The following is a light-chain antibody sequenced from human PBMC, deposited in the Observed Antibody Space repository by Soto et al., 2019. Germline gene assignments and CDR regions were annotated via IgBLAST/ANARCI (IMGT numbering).Light chain of an antibody. CDR1: QSVSSY. J-gene: IGKJ1*01. CDR2: DAS. V-gene: IGKV3-11*01. CDR3: QQRSNWPRT. Sequence: EIVWTQSPATLSLSPGERVTLSCRASQSVSSYLAWYQQKPGQAPRLLIYDASNRATGIPARFSGSGSGTDFTLTISSLEPDDFAVYYCQQRSNWPRTFGQGTKVDIK.